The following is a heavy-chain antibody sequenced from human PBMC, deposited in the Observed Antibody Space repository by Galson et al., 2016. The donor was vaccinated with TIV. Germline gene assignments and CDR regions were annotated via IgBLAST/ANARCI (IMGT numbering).Heavy chain of an antibody. CDR1: GGSISNGGYY. CDR3: ARWADSGSYYEYFQH. V-gene: IGHV4-31*03. CDR2: IYYSGST. J-gene: IGHJ1*01. D-gene: IGHD1-26*01. Sequence: CTVSGGSISNGGYYWSWIRQHPGKGLEWIGNIYYSGSTDYNPSLKSRVAISVDTSKNQFSLRLSSVTAADTAMYYCARWADSGSYYEYFQHWGQGTLVTVSS.